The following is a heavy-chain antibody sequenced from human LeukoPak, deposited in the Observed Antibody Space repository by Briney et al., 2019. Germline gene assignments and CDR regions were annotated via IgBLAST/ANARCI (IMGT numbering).Heavy chain of an antibody. CDR3: ARDLVRFGESPLSYYYNYMDV. V-gene: IGHV4-39*07. D-gene: IGHD3-10*01. Sequence: SETLSLTCAVSGASISGSGYYWGWIRQPPGKGLEWIGNIYSSGSTYYNPSLKSRVTISVDTSKNQFSLKLSSVTAADTAVYYCARDLVRFGESPLSYYYNYMDVWGKGTTVTISS. J-gene: IGHJ6*03. CDR2: IYSSGST. CDR1: GASISGSGYY.